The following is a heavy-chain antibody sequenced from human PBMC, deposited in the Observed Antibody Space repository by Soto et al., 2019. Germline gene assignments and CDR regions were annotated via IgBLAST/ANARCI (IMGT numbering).Heavy chain of an antibody. Sequence: EVQLVESGGGLVKPGGSLRLSCAASGFTFSSYSTNWVRQAPGKGLEWVSSISSSSSYIYYADSVKGRFTISRDNAKNSLYLQMNSLRAEDTAVYYCARDHYYDSSGRDYWGQGTLVTVSS. CDR2: ISSSSSYI. CDR1: GFTFSSYS. CDR3: ARDHYYDSSGRDY. J-gene: IGHJ4*02. V-gene: IGHV3-21*01. D-gene: IGHD3-22*01.